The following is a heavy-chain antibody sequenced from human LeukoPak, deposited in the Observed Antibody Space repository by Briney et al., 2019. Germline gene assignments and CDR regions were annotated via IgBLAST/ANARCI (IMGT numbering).Heavy chain of an antibody. CDR1: GFTFSSYG. J-gene: IGHJ6*03. CDR3: AKAGGDYYYYYYMDV. D-gene: IGHD6-25*01. V-gene: IGHV3-30*02. CDR2: IRYDGSNK. Sequence: SGGSLRLSCAASGFTFSSYGMHWVRQAPGKGLEWVAFIRYDGSNKYYAGSVKGRFTISRDNSKNTLYLQMNSLRAEDTAVYYCAKAGGDYYYYYYMDVWGKGTTVTVSS.